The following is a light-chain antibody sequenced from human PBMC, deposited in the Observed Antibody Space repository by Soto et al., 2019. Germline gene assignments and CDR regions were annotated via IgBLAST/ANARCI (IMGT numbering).Light chain of an antibody. CDR1: SSDVGGYNY. J-gene: IGLJ3*02. Sequence: SALTQPPSASGSPGQSVTISCTGNSSDVGGYNYVSWYQQHPGKAPKLMIYEVTKRPSGVPDRFSGSKSGNTASLIVSGLQAEDEADYYCSSYAGSNNVLFGGGTQLTV. CDR2: EVT. V-gene: IGLV2-8*01. CDR3: SSYAGSNNVL.